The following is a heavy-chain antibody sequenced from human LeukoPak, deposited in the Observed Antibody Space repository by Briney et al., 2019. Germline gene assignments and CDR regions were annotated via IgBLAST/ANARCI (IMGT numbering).Heavy chain of an antibody. J-gene: IGHJ4*02. CDR1: GGTFKSSA. V-gene: IGHV1-69*05. CDR2: ISPIFRIA. CDR3: AKTGVESASSSGVLDS. Sequence: SVKVSCKASGGTFKSSAISWVGQAPGERGEGVGQISPIFRIADYAHKFQGRLTITTDESTSTAYLELSGLRSEDTALYYCAKTGVESASSSGVLDSWGQGTLVTVSS. D-gene: IGHD6-6*01.